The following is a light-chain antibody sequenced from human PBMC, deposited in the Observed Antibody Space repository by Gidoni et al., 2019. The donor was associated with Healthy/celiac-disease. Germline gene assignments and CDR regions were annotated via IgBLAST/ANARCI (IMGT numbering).Light chain of an antibody. CDR1: QSVSSN. Sequence: THPPATLSVSPGERATPSCRASQSVSSNLAWYQQKPGQAPRLLIYGASTRATGIPARFSGSGSGTEFTLTISSLQSEDFAVYYCQQYNNWPPGTFGQGTKVEIK. CDR3: QQYNNWPPGT. CDR2: GAS. J-gene: IGKJ1*01. V-gene: IGKV3-15*01.